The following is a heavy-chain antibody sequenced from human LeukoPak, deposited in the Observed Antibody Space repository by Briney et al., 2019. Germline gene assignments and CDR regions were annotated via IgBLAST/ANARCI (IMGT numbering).Heavy chain of an antibody. CDR3: AKDISGGWITLYNDY. J-gene: IGHJ4*02. Sequence: PSETLSLTCTVSGVSITKSYYYWGWIRQPPGKGLEWVSAISGSGGSTYYADSVKGRFTISRDNSKNTLYLQMNSLRAEDTAVYYCAKDISGGWITLYNDYWGQGTLVTVSS. V-gene: IGHV3-23*01. CDR2: ISGSGGST. D-gene: IGHD5-12*01. CDR1: GVSITKSYYY.